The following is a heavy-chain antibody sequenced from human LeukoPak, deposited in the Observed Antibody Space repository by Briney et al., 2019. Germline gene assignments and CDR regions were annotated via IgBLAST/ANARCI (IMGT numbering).Heavy chain of an antibody. Sequence: SETLSLTCTVSGVSFTSSSYYWGWIRQPPGKGLEWIGSISYSGSTYYNPSLQSRVTISVDPSKNHFSLKLSSVTAADTAIYYCARSNDHYYYSKIISDFWGQGTLVTVSS. CDR2: ISYSGST. J-gene: IGHJ4*02. CDR3: ARSNDHYYYSKIISDF. V-gene: IGHV4-39*02. CDR1: GVSFTSSSYY. D-gene: IGHD4-11*01.